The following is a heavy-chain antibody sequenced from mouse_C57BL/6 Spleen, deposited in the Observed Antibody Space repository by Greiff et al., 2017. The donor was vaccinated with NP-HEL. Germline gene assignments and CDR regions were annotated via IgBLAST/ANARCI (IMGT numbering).Heavy chain of an antibody. V-gene: IGHV1-7*01. CDR1: GYTFTSYW. D-gene: IGHD1-2*01. CDR2: INPSSGYT. J-gene: IGHJ4*01. Sequence: VQLQQSGAELAKPGASVKLSCKASGYTFTSYWMHWVKQRPGQGLEWIGYINPSSGYTKYNQKFKDKATLTADKSSSTAYMQLSSLTYEDSAVYYCARWDITTYCALDYWGQGTSVTVSS. CDR3: ARWDITTYCALDY.